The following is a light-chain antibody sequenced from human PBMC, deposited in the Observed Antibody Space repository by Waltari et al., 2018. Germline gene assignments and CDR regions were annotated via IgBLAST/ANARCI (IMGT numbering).Light chain of an antibody. CDR1: QSVSSSY. CDR2: GAS. Sequence: EIVLTQSPGTLSLSPGERATLYCRASQSVSSSYLAWYHHKPGQAPRHLIYGASSRATGSPDRFSGSGSGTDFTLTISRLEPEDFAVYYCQQYGSSPQTFGQGTKVEIK. CDR3: QQYGSSPQT. V-gene: IGKV3-20*01. J-gene: IGKJ1*01.